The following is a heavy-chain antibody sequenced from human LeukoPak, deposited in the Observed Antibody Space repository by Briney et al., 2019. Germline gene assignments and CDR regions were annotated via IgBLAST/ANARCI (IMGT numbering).Heavy chain of an antibody. CDR1: GFTFTTYA. V-gene: IGHV3-23*01. D-gene: IGHD3-10*01. J-gene: IGHJ4*02. CDR3: ARHEPYNSGSHYDY. Sequence: GGSLRLSCAASGFTFTTYAMSWVRQAPGKGLEWISAITGSGTTFYADSVKGRFTISRDNSKNTLDLQMISLRAEDTAMYYCARHEPYNSGSHYDYWGQGTLVAVSS. CDR2: ITGSGTT.